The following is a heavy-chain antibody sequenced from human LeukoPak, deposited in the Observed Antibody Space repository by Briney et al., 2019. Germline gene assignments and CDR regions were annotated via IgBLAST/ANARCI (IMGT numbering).Heavy chain of an antibody. D-gene: IGHD3-22*01. Sequence: GGSLRLSCAASGFTFSSHGMHWVRQAPGKGLEWAAFIRYDGSNKYYADSVKGRFTISRDNSKNTLYLQMNSLRAEDTAVYYCAKFVSGYPPLDYWGQGTLVTVSS. CDR1: GFTFSSHG. CDR3: AKFVSGYPPLDY. J-gene: IGHJ4*02. V-gene: IGHV3-30*02. CDR2: IRYDGSNK.